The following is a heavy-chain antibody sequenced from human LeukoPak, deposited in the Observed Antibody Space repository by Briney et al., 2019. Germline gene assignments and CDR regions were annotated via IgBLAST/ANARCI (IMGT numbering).Heavy chain of an antibody. CDR1: GFTFSSYS. CDR3: ARDPTSSSWYIGLFDP. CDR2: ISSSSSYI. Sequence: GGSLRLSCAASGFTFSSYSMNWVRQAPGKGLEWVSSISSSSSYIYYADSVKGRFTISRDNAKNTLYLQMNSLRAEDTAVYYCARDPTSSSWYIGLFDPWGQGTLVTVSS. J-gene: IGHJ5*02. V-gene: IGHV3-21*01. D-gene: IGHD6-13*01.